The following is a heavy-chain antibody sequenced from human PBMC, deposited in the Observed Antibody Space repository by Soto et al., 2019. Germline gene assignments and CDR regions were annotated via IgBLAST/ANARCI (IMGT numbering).Heavy chain of an antibody. Sequence: EVQLVESGGGLVQPGGSLRLSCAASGFTVSSNYMSWVRQAPGKGLGWVSVIYSGGITYYADSVKGRFTISRDNSKNTLYLQMNSLRAEDTAVYYCARNGDSSDYRGWFDPWGQGTLVTVSS. CDR1: GFTVSSNY. CDR3: ARNGDSSDYRGWFDP. J-gene: IGHJ5*02. V-gene: IGHV3-66*01. CDR2: IYSGGIT. D-gene: IGHD3-22*01.